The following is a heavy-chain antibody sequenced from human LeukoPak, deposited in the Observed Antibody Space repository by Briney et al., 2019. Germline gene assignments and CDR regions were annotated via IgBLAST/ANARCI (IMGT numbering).Heavy chain of an antibody. Sequence: GGSLRLSCAASGFTFSTYRMNWVRQAPGKGLEWLSYISSGSNTIFYADSVRGRFTISRDNAKNSLFLQVNSLRDEDTAVYYCARGSYYAPYYFDYWGQGTLVTVSS. CDR2: ISSGSNTI. D-gene: IGHD1-26*01. J-gene: IGHJ4*02. CDR3: ARGSYYAPYYFDY. V-gene: IGHV3-48*02. CDR1: GFTFSTYR.